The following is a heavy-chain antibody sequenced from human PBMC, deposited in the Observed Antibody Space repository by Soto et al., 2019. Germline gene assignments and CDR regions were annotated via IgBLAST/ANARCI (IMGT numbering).Heavy chain of an antibody. Sequence: GGSLRLSCAASGFTLGSYAMIWVRQAPGKGLGWVSTISSSGDSTYYADSVKGRFTVSRDNSMNTLYMQMNSLRAEDTAVYYCAKSDTALSYGLDPWGQGTLVTVSS. V-gene: IGHV3-23*01. CDR3: AKSDTALSYGLDP. J-gene: IGHJ5*02. CDR2: ISSSGDST. D-gene: IGHD5-18*01. CDR1: GFTLGSYA.